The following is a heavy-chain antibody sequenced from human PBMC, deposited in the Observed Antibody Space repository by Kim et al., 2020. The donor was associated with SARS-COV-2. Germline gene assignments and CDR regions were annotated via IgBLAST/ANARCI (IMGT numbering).Heavy chain of an antibody. V-gene: IGHV1-69*13. Sequence: SVKVSCKASGGTFSNNGISWVRQAPGQGLEWMGGTIPFLGTANYAQKLQGRVTITADESTSTVYMDLTSLRSEDTAVYYCARGIGYSHDVKPLWFDYWGQGTLVTVSS. D-gene: IGHD5-12*01. CDR1: GGTFSNNG. J-gene: IGHJ4*01. CDR3: ARGIGYSHDVKPLWFDY. CDR2: TIPFLGTA.